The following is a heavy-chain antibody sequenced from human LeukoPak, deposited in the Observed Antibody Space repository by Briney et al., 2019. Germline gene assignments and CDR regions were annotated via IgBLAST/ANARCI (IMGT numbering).Heavy chain of an antibody. CDR3: ARHVCKYYYDSSGYSDY. D-gene: IGHD3-22*01. V-gene: IGHV4-34*01. Sequence: PSETLSLTCAVYGGSFSGYYWSWIRQPPGKGLEWIGEINHSGSTNYNPSLKSRVTISVDTSKNQFSLKLSSVTAADTAVYYCARHVCKYYYDSSGYSDYWGQGTLVTVSS. CDR2: INHSGST. CDR1: GGSFSGYY. J-gene: IGHJ4*02.